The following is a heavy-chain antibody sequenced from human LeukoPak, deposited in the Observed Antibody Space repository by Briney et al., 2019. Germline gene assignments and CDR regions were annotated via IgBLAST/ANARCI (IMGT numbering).Heavy chain of an antibody. CDR1: GGSISSGGYY. D-gene: IGHD2-2*01. J-gene: IGHJ4*02. V-gene: IGHV4-31*03. CDR2: IYYSGST. CDR3: ARGVPAAPTYFDY. Sequence: PSQTLSLTCTVSGGSISSGGYYWSWIRQHPGKGLEWIGYIYYSGSTYYNPSLKSRVTISVDTSKNQFSLKLSSVTAADTAVYYCARGVPAAPTYFDYWGQGTLVTVSS.